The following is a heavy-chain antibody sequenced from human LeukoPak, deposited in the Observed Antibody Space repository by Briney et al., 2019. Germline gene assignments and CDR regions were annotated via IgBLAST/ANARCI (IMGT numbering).Heavy chain of an antibody. Sequence: ASVKVSCKASGYTFINCAINWVRQAPGQGLEYMGWIDTKTGNPTYAQGFTGRFVFSLDTSVSTACLHISSLKAEDTAVYYCAIHPSDSSGYFSYWGQGALVTVSS. J-gene: IGHJ4*02. D-gene: IGHD3-22*01. CDR1: GYTFINCA. CDR2: IDTKTGNP. CDR3: AIHPSDSSGYFSY. V-gene: IGHV7-4-1*02.